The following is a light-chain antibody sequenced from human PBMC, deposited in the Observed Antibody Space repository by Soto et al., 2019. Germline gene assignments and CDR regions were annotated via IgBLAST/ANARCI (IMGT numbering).Light chain of an antibody. CDR3: QHYGGSPYT. V-gene: IGKV3-20*01. CDR1: QSIGSSF. Sequence: ETVLTQSPGTLSLSPGERATLSCRASQSIGSSFLAWYQQKPGQAPRLLIYGASSRATGIPGRFSGSGSGTDFTLTISRLEPEDFAVYYCQHYGGSPYTFGQGTKLEIK. J-gene: IGKJ2*01. CDR2: GAS.